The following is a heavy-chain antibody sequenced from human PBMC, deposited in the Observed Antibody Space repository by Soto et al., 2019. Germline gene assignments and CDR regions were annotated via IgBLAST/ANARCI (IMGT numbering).Heavy chain of an antibody. CDR2: IYYSGST. Sequence: SETLSLTCTVSGGSISNYYWSWIRQPPGKGLEWIGYIYYSGSTNYNPSLKSRLTISVDTSKNQFSLKLSSVTAADTAVYYCARGVGRQMGYYNYYYRDVGGKGTTVTSP. CDR3: ARGVGRQMGYYNYYYRDV. D-gene: IGHD3-10*01. CDR1: GGSISNYY. J-gene: IGHJ6*03. V-gene: IGHV4-59*01.